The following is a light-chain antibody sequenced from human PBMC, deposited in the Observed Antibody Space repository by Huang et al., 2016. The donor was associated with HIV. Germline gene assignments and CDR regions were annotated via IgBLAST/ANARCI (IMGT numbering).Light chain of an antibody. CDR1: QSVGAY. CDR3: HQRRKWPQT. J-gene: IGKJ2*01. CDR2: DAS. Sequence: EILLTQSPTTLSLTPGETATLSCTASQSVGAYLGWYQQKPGQAPKLLSFDASNRATDVPLRFSGNGSETDFSLTITTLEPEDFAVYYCHQRRKWPQTFGQGTTLEI. V-gene: IGKV3-11*01.